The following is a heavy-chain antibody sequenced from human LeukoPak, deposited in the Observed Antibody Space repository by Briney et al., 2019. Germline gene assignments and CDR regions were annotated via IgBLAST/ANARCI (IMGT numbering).Heavy chain of an antibody. CDR3: ARDGGYVGDY. CDR1: GFTFSSYT. J-gene: IGHJ4*02. D-gene: IGHD5-12*01. CDR2: ISYDGGNK. Sequence: GRSLRLSCAASGFTFSSYTMHWVRQAPGKGLEWVAVISYDGGNKYYADSVKGRFTISRDNSKNTLYLQMNSLRAQDSAVYYCARDGGYVGDYWGQGTLVTVSS. V-gene: IGHV3-30-3*01.